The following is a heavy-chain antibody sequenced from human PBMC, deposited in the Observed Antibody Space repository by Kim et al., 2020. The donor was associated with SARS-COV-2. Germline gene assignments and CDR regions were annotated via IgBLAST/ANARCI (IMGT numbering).Heavy chain of an antibody. V-gene: IGHV3-11*06. D-gene: IGHD3-22*01. CDR2: ISNNFNYT. CDR3: ARESYESSGYYQRGGMDV. J-gene: IGHJ6*02. Sequence: GGSLRLSCAASGFILSDYYMTWIRQAPGKGLEWVSYISNNFNYTNYADSVRGRFTISRDNAKNSLYLQMNSLRAEDTAVYYCARESYESSGYYQRGGMDVWGQGTTVTVSS. CDR1: GFILSDYY.